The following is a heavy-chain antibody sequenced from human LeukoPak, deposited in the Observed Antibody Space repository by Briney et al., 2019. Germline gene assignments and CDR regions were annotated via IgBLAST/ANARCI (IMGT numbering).Heavy chain of an antibody. CDR2: IYYSGST. D-gene: IGHD3-16*01. CDR1: GGSISSGGYY. V-gene: IGHV4-31*03. CDR3: ASTRAFGGVPRGFDP. J-gene: IGHJ5*02. Sequence: PSQTLSLACTVSGGSISSGGYYWSWIRQHPGKGLEWIGYIYYSGSTYYNPSLKSRVTISVDTSKNQFSLKLSSVTAADTAVYYCASTRAFGGVPRGFDPWGQGTLVTVSS.